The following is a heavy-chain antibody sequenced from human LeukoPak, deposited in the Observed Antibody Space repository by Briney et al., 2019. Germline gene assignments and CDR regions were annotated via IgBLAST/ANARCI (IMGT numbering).Heavy chain of an antibody. CDR3: ARDKENWYSFDY. J-gene: IGHJ4*02. Sequence: GASAKVSCKASGYTFTSYYMHWVRQAPGQGLEWMGIINPSGGSTGYAQKFQGRVTMTRDTSTSTVYMELSSLRSEDTALYYCARDKENWYSFDYWGQGTLVTVSS. CDR1: GYTFTSYY. V-gene: IGHV1-46*01. CDR2: INPSGGST. D-gene: IGHD1/OR15-1a*01.